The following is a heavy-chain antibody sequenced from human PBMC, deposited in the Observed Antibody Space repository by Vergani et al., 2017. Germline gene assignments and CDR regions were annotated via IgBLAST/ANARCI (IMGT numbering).Heavy chain of an antibody. J-gene: IGHJ6*02. D-gene: IGHD6-19*01. V-gene: IGHV3-43*01. CDR3: AKDNSGWPEDYYYYYGMDG. CDR2: ISWDGGST. Sequence: EVQLVESGGVVVQPGGSLRLSCVASGFTFDDYTMHWVRQAPGKGLEWVSLISWDGGSTYYADSVKGRFTISRDNSKNSLYLQMNSLRTEDTALYYCAKDNSGWPEDYYYYYGMDGWGRRTAVAVSS. CDR1: GFTFDDYT.